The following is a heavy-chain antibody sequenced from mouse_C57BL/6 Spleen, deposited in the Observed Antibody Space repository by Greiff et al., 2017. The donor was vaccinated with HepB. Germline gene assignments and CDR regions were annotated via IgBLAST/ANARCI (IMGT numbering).Heavy chain of an antibody. CDR2: IDPSDSET. V-gene: IGHV1-52*01. Sequence: QVQLQQPGAELVRPGSSVKLSCKASGYTFTSYWMHWVKQRPIQGLEWIGNIDPSDSETHYNQKFKDKATLTVDKSSSTAYMQLSSLTSEDSAVYYCARRGVVATDYYAMDYWGQGTSVTVSS. CDR3: ARRGVVATDYYAMDY. J-gene: IGHJ4*01. CDR1: GYTFTSYW. D-gene: IGHD1-1*01.